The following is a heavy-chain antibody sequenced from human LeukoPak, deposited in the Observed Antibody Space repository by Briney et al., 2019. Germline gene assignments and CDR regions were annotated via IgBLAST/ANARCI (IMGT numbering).Heavy chain of an antibody. V-gene: IGHV4-59*08. CDR1: GGSISSYY. D-gene: IGHD3-22*01. Sequence: SETLSLTCTVSGGSISSYYWSWIRQPPGKGLEWIGYICYSGSTNYNPSLKSRVTISVDTSKNQFSLKLSSVTAADTAVYYCASHYYDSSGPDYWGQGTLVTVSS. J-gene: IGHJ4*02. CDR2: ICYSGST. CDR3: ASHYYDSSGPDY.